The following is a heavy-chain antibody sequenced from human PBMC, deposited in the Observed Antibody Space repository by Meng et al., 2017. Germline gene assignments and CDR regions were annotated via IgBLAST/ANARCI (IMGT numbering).Heavy chain of an antibody. CDR1: GFTFSSYS. J-gene: IGHJ3*02. CDR2: ISSSSSYI. Sequence: GESLKISCAASGFTFSSYSMNWVRQAPGKGLEWVSSISSSSSYIYYADPVKGRFTISRDNAKNSLYLQMNSLRAEDTAVYYCARDRRTSDYASAFDIWGQGTMVTVSS. CDR3: ARDRRTSDYASAFDI. D-gene: IGHD4-17*01. V-gene: IGHV3-21*01.